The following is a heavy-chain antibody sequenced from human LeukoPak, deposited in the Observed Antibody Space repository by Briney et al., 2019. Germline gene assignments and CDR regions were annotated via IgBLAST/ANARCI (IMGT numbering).Heavy chain of an antibody. V-gene: IGHV4-39*01. CDR2: IYYSGST. Sequence: SETLSLTCTVSGCSISRSSYYWGWIRQPPGKGLEWIGSIYYSGSTYYNPSLKSRVTISVDTSKNQFSLKLSSVTATDTAVYYCATLGRGQLHYYYYYMDVWGKGTTVTVSS. J-gene: IGHJ6*03. CDR3: ATLGRGQLHYYYYYMDV. CDR1: GCSISRSSYY. D-gene: IGHD6-6*01.